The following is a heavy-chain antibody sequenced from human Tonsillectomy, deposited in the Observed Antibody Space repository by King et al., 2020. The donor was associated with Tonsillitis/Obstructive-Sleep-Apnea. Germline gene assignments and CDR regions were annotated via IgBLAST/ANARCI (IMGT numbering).Heavy chain of an antibody. Sequence: QLQESGPGLVKPSETLSLTYTVSGGSISSSSYYWGWIRQPPGKGLEWMGRIFYSGSTYYNPSLKSEVTISVDTSKNQFSLKLSSVTAADTAVYYCARTTTDPYYYYYMDVWGKGTTVTVSS. J-gene: IGHJ6*03. V-gene: IGHV4-39*01. CDR3: ARTTTDPYYYYYMDV. CDR2: IFYSGST. D-gene: IGHD4-11*01. CDR1: GGSISSSSYY.